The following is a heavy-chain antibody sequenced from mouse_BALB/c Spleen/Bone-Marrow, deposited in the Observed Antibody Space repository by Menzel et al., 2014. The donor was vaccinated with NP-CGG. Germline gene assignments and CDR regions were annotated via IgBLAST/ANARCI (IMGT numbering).Heavy chain of an antibody. CDR1: GFTFSGYA. J-gene: IGHJ1*01. CDR3: TRGRRDYGWYFDV. D-gene: IGHD2-4*01. CDR2: ISNGGST. V-gene: IGHV5-6-5*01. Sequence: EVHLVESGGDLVKPGGSLKLSCAASGFTFSGYAMSWVRQTPEKRLEWVASISNGGSTYYPDSVKGRVTISRDNARNILYLQMTSLRSEDTAMYYCTRGRRDYGWYFDVWGAGTTVTVSS.